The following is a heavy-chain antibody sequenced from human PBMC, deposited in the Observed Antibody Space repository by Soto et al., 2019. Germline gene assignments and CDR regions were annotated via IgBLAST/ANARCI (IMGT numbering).Heavy chain of an antibody. CDR2: ISWNSGSI. CDR1: GFSFDDYA. CDR3: AKDNAFDI. V-gene: IGHV3-9*01. J-gene: IGHJ3*02. Sequence: EVQLVESGGGLVQPGRSPRLSCAASGFSFDDYAMHWVRQAPGKGLEWVSGISWNSGSIGYADSVKGRFTISRDNAKNSLYLQMNSLRAEDTALYYCAKDNAFDIWGQGTMVTVSS.